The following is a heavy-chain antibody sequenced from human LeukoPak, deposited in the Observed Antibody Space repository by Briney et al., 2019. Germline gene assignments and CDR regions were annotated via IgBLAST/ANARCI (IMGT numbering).Heavy chain of an antibody. D-gene: IGHD4-17*01. CDR2: ISAYNGNT. CDR3: ARGRTTVVTPGDFDY. Sequence: ASVKVSCKASGYTFTSYGISWVRQAPGQGLEWMGWISAYNGNTNYAQKLQGRVTMTTDTSTSTAYMELRSLRSDDTAVYYCARGRTTVVTPGDFDYWGQGTLVTVSS. CDR1: GYTFTSYG. V-gene: IGHV1-18*01. J-gene: IGHJ4*02.